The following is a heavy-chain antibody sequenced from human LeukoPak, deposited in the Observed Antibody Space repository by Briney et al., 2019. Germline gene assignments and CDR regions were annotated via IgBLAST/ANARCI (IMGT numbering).Heavy chain of an antibody. Sequence: GGSLKLSCAASGFTFSGSAMHWVRQASGKGLEWVGRIRSKANSYATAYAASVKGRFTISRDDSKNTAYLQMNSLKTEDTAVYYCTRHTSIAAAEGYYYYMDVWGKGTTVTVSS. V-gene: IGHV3-73*01. CDR3: TRHTSIAAAEGYYYYMDV. CDR2: IRSKANSYAT. D-gene: IGHD6-13*01. CDR1: GFTFSGSA. J-gene: IGHJ6*03.